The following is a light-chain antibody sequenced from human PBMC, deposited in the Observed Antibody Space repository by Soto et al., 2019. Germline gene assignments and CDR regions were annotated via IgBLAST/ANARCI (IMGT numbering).Light chain of an antibody. CDR2: ETS. CDR3: QQYNDWPPT. J-gene: IGKJ1*01. Sequence: EIVMTQSPATLSVTPGERVTLSGRTSRSVSSNLAWYQLKPGQAPGLLIYETSTRATSIPVRFSGSGSGTEFTLTISSLQSEEFAVYDCQQYNDWPPTFGQGTKVDIK. V-gene: IGKV3-15*01. CDR1: RSVSSN.